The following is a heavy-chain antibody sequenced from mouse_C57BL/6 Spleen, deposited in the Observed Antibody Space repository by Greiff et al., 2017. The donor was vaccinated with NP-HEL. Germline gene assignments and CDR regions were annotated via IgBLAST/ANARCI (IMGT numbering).Heavy chain of an antibody. Sequence: QVQLQQPGAELVKPGASVKMSCKASGYTFTSYWITWVKQRPGQGLEWIGDIYPGSGCTNYNEKFKSKATLTVDTSSSTAYMQLSSLTSEDSAVYYGARGDDYGSSLYWYFDVWGTGTTVTVSS. CDR1: GYTFTSYW. CDR2: IYPGSGCT. D-gene: IGHD1-1*01. J-gene: IGHJ1*03. CDR3: ARGDDYGSSLYWYFDV. V-gene: IGHV1-55*01.